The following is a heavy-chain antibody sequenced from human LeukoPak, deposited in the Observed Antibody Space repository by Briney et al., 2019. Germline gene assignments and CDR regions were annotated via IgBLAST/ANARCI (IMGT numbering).Heavy chain of an antibody. CDR2: IWADGNKK. J-gene: IGHJ4*02. D-gene: IGHD6-13*01. CDR1: GFTFSTYG. Sequence: AGRSPRLSCAASGFTFSTYGMHWVRQAPGKGLEWVAIIWADGNKKYYADFVKGRFTISRDNSQNMLYLQMNSLRAEDTAVYYCARDLVLAAGTSKYWGQGTLVTVSS. CDR3: ARDLVLAAGTSKY. V-gene: IGHV3-33*01.